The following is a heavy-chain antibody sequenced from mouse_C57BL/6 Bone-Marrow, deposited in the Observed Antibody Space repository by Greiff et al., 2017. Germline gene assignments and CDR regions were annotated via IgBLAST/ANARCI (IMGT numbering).Heavy chain of an antibody. CDR1: GYTFTDYE. J-gene: IGHJ3*01. Sequence: QAQLQQSGAELVRPGASVTLSCKASGYTFTDYEMHWVKQTPVHGLEWIGAIDPETGGTAYNQKFKGKAILTADKSSSTAYMELRSLTSEDSAVYYCTDYYYGSSAWFAYWGQGTLVTVSA. V-gene: IGHV1-15*01. D-gene: IGHD1-1*01. CDR2: IDPETGGT. CDR3: TDYYYGSSAWFAY.